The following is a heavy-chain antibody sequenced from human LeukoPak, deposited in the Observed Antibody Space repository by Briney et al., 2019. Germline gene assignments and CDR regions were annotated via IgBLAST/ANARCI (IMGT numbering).Heavy chain of an antibody. D-gene: IGHD2/OR15-2a*01. CDR2: IYHSGST. J-gene: IGHJ6*02. CDR1: GGSISSGGYY. CDR3: ARVNVNYYYYGMDV. V-gene: IGHV4-30-2*01. Sequence: PSQTLSLTCTVSGGSISSGGYYWSWIRQHPGKGLEWIGYIYHSGSTYYNPSLKSRVTISVDRSKNQFSLKLSSVTAADTAVYYCARVNVNYYYYGMDVWGQGTTVTVSS.